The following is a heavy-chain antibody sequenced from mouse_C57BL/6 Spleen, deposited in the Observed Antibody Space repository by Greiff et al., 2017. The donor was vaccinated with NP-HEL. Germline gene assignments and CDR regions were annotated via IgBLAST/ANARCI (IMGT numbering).Heavy chain of an antibody. CDR3: ARHGGYDAMDY. J-gene: IGHJ4*01. CDR2: ISSGGSYT. Sequence: DVHLVESGGDLVKPGGSLKLSCAASGFTFSSYGMSWVRQTPVKRLEWVATISSGGSYTYYPDSVKGRFTISRDNAKNTLYLQMSSLKSEDTAMYYCARHGGYDAMDYWGQGTSVTVSS. V-gene: IGHV5-6*01. CDR1: GFTFSSYG.